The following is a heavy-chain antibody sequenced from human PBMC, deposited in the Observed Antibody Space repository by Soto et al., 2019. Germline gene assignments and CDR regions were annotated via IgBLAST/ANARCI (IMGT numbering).Heavy chain of an antibody. CDR1: GGTFSNYT. J-gene: IGHJ4*02. D-gene: IGHD3-16*01. V-gene: IGHV1-69*02. Sequence: QVQLVQSGAEVKKPGSSVKVSCKASGGTFSNYTIRWVRQAPGQGLEWMGRIIPILRMADYAQKFQGRVTITADKSTGTAYMELSSLRSEDTAVYYCASVSGGVHFDFWGQGTLVTVSS. CDR3: ASVSGGVHFDF. CDR2: IIPILRMA.